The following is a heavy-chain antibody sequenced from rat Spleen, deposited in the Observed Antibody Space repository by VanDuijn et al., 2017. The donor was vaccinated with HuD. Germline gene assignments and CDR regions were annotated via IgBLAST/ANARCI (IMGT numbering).Heavy chain of an antibody. CDR3: TTSQLGPGY. CDR1: GFTFSDYY. J-gene: IGHJ2*01. D-gene: IGHD5-1*01. Sequence: EVQLVESDGGLVQPGKSLKLSCAASGFTFSDYYMAWVRQAPTKGLEWVATISYDGRSTYYRDSVKGRFTISRDNAKSTLYLQMDSLRSEDTATYYCTTSQLGPGYWGQGVMVTVSS. V-gene: IGHV5-29*01. CDR2: ISYDGRST.